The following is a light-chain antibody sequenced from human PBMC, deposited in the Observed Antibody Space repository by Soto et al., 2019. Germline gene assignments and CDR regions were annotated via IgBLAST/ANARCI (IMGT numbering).Light chain of an antibody. V-gene: IGLV1-40*01. CDR3: QSYDSRLSGYV. Sequence: QSVLTQPPSVSGAPGQRVTISCTGSRSNIGARYDVHWYQQLPGTAPKLLIYGNTNRPSGVPDRFSGSKSGTSASLGITGLQAEDEADYYCQSYDSRLSGYVFGTGTKVTVL. CDR2: GNT. J-gene: IGLJ1*01. CDR1: RSNIGARYD.